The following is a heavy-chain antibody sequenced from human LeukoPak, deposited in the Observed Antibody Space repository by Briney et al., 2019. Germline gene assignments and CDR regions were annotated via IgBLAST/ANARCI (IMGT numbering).Heavy chain of an antibody. CDR2: ISSSGSTI. CDR1: GFTFSSYE. CDR3: AKAYGSGSYIAFDI. V-gene: IGHV3-48*03. Sequence: PGGSLRLSCAASGFTFSSYEMDWVRQAPGKGLEWVSYISSSGSTIYYADSVKGRFTISRDNSKNSLYLQMNSLRTEDTALYYCAKAYGSGSYIAFDIWGQGTMVTVSS. D-gene: IGHD3-10*01. J-gene: IGHJ3*02.